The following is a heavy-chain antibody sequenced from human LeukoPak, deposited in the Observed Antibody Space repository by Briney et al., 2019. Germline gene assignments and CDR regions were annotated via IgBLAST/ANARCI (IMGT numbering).Heavy chain of an antibody. CDR2: ISGSGGST. CDR3: AKDLGYCSGGSCYAPESY. Sequence: GGSLRLSCAASGFTFSSYGMSWVRQAPGKGLEWVSAISGSGGSTYYADSVKGRFTISRDNSKNTLYLQMNSLRAEDTAVYYCAKDLGYCSGGSCYAPESYWGQGTLVTVSS. CDR1: GFTFSSYG. V-gene: IGHV3-23*01. D-gene: IGHD2-15*01. J-gene: IGHJ4*02.